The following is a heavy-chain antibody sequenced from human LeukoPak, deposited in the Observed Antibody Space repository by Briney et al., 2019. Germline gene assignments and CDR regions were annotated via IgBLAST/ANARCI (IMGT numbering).Heavy chain of an antibody. V-gene: IGHV3-23*01. D-gene: IGHD3-16*01. J-gene: IGHJ4*02. CDR2: IIDDGHTT. Sequence: GGSLRLSCAASGFTFSSYAMSWVRQAPGKGLEWVSLIIDDGHTTSYADSVKGRFTISRDNSKNTLFLQMNSLGAEDTAVYYCAKYGGHPLPHYYLDYWGQGTQVTVSS. CDR1: GFTFSSYA. CDR3: AKYGGHPLPHYYLDY.